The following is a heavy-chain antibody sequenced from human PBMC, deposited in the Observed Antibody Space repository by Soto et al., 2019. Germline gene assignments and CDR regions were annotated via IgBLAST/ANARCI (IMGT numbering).Heavy chain of an antibody. Sequence: ETLSLTCTVSGGSISSYYWSWIRQPPGKGLEWIGYIYYSGSTNYNPSLKSRVTISVDTSKNQFSLKLSSVTAADTAVYYCARTIRGYSYGVIDYWGQGTLVTVSS. V-gene: IGHV4-59*01. J-gene: IGHJ4*02. CDR3: ARTIRGYSYGVIDY. CDR1: GGSISSYY. CDR2: IYYSGST. D-gene: IGHD5-18*01.